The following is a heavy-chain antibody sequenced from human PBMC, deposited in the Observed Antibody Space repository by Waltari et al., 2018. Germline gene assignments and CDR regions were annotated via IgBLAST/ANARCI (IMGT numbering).Heavy chain of an antibody. J-gene: IGHJ6*03. CDR1: GFTFSSYA. CDR2: ISSNGGST. Sequence: EVQLVESGGGLVQPGGSLRLSCAASGFTFSSYAMHWVRQAPGKGLEYVSAISSNGGSTYYANSVKGRFTISRDNSKNTLYLQMGSLRAEDMAVYYCARVQWEDNYYMDVWGKGTTVTISS. CDR3: ARVQWEDNYYMDV. D-gene: IGHD1-26*01. V-gene: IGHV3-64*01.